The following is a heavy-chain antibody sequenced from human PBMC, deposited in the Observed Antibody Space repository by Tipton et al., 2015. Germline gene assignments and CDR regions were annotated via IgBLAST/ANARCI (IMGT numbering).Heavy chain of an antibody. CDR2: IYPGDSHT. J-gene: IGHJ4*02. V-gene: IGHV5-51*01. Sequence: QLVQSGAEVKKPGESLKISCKGSGYSFSNYWIGWVRQMPGKGLEWMGIIYPGDSHTRYNPSFQGQVTISADKSISTAYLHWSSLKASDTAIYYCVRSSESWSHPEYWGQGTLVTVSS. D-gene: IGHD3-3*01. CDR1: GYSFSNYW. CDR3: VRSSESWSHPEY.